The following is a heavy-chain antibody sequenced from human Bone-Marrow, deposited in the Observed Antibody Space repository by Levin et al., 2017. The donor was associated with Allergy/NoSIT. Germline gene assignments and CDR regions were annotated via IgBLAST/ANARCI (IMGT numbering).Heavy chain of an antibody. Sequence: AGGSLRLSCAASGFSFRNYNMNWVRQAPGMGLEWVSSIDSSSSHTQYADSVKGRFTISRDNAENSLYLQMNSLRAEDTAVYHCARGTRTYYNYGMDVWGQGTTVSVSS. CDR2: IDSSSSHT. J-gene: IGHJ6*02. CDR3: ARGTRTYYNYGMDV. D-gene: IGHD3-10*01. CDR1: GFSFRNYN. V-gene: IGHV3-21*01.